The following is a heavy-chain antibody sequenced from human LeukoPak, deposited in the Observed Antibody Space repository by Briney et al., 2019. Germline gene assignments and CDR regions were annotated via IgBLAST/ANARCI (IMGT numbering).Heavy chain of an antibody. D-gene: IGHD6-19*01. Sequence: SETLSLTCTVSGGSISSYYWSWIRQPPGKGLEWIGYIYYSGSTNYNPSLKSRVTISVDTSKNQFSLKLSSVTAADTAVYYCASLYSSGWYGSPNNWFDPRGQGTLVTVSS. V-gene: IGHV4-59*01. CDR2: IYYSGST. CDR1: GGSISSYY. CDR3: ASLYSSGWYGSPNNWFDP. J-gene: IGHJ5*02.